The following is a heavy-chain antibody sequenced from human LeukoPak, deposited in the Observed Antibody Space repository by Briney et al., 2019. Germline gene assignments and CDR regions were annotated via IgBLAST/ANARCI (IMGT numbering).Heavy chain of an antibody. J-gene: IGHJ4*02. CDR2: IGGSGGST. V-gene: IGHV3-23*01. Sequence: GGSLRLSCAASGFTFSSYAMTWVRQAPGKGLEWVSAIGGSGGSTYYADSVKGRFTISRDNSKNTVYLQMNSLRADDTALYYCAKGLGGIYNDYWGEGTLLTVSS. CDR3: AKGLGGIYNDY. CDR1: GFTFSSYA. D-gene: IGHD5-12*01.